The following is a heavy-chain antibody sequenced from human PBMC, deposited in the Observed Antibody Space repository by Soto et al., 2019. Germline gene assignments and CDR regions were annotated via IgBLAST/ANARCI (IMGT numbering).Heavy chain of an antibody. V-gene: IGHV4-59*01. CDR1: GGSISSYY. CDR2: IYYSGST. CDR3: ARDGVVIYGDLDYYYGMDV. J-gene: IGHJ6*02. Sequence: SETLSLTCTVSGGSISSYYWSWIRQPPGKGLEWIGYIYYSGSTNYNPSLKSRVTISVDTSKNQFSLKLSSVTAADTAVYYCARDGVVIYGDLDYYYGMDVWGQGTTVTVSS. D-gene: IGHD4-17*01.